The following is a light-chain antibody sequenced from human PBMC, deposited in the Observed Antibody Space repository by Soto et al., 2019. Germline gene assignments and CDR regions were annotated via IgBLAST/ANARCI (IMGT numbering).Light chain of an antibody. Sequence: QSVLTQPASVSGSPGQSITISCTGTSSDVGGYNYVSRYQRHPVKAPKLMIYDVTNRPSGVSDRFSGSKSGNTASLTISGLQAEDEADYYCSSYTSSSTPYVFGTGTKVTVL. CDR2: DVT. CDR3: SSYTSSSTPYV. CDR1: SSDVGGYNY. V-gene: IGLV2-14*01. J-gene: IGLJ1*01.